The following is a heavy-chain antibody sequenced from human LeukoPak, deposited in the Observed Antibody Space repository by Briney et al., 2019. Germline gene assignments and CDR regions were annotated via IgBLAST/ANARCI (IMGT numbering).Heavy chain of an antibody. J-gene: IGHJ4*02. V-gene: IGHV3-7*01. D-gene: IGHD3-22*01. CDR3: ARAYYSSGYYYGTFYYFDY. Sequence: GGSLRLSCAASGFTFSSYWMSWVRQAPGKGLEWVANINQDGSEKYHVDSVRGRFTITKDNARNSLYLQMNSLRVEDTAVYYCARAYYSSGYYYGTFYYFDYWGQGTLVTVSS. CDR1: GFTFSSYW. CDR2: INQDGSEK.